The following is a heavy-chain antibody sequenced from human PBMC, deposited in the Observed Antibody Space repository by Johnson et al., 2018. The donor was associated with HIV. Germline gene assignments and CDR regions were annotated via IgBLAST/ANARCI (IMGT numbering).Heavy chain of an antibody. CDR2: IYSGGST. J-gene: IGHJ3*02. D-gene: IGHD3-3*01. CDR1: GFTVSSNY. CDR3: ARGPILEWLSGDGFDM. V-gene: IGHV3-66*02. Sequence: VQLVESGGNLVQPGGSLRLSCAASGFTVSSNYMTWVRQAPGKGLEWVSVIYSGGSTYYADSVKGRFTISRENSKNTLYLQMNSLRVEDTAMYYCARGPILEWLSGDGFDMWGQGTMVTVSS.